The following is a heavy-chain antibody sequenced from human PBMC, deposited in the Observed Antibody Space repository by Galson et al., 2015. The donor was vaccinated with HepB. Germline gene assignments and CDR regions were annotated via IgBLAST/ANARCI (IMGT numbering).Heavy chain of an antibody. CDR1: GFTFSSYA. CDR3: ASYYDSSGYLPYFDY. CDR2: ISYDGSNK. D-gene: IGHD3-22*01. V-gene: IGHV3-30*04. Sequence: SLRLSCAASGFTFSSYAMHWVRQAPGKGLEWVAVISYDGSNKYYADSVKGRSTISRDNSKNTLYLQMNSLRAEDTAVYYCASYYDSSGYLPYFDYWGQGTLVTVSS. J-gene: IGHJ4*02.